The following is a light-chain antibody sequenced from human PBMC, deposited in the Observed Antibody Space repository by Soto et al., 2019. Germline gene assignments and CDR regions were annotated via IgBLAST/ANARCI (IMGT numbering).Light chain of an antibody. CDR2: GAS. CDR1: QTVNSDY. Sequence: IVLTQSPGTLSLSPGERATLSCRASQTVNSDYLAWYQQSPGQAPRLLIYGASIRAAGIPDRFSGSGSGTDFTLSISRLEPEDFAVYYCQQYGSPPFTFGQGTRLEIK. V-gene: IGKV3-20*01. CDR3: QQYGSPPFT. J-gene: IGKJ5*01.